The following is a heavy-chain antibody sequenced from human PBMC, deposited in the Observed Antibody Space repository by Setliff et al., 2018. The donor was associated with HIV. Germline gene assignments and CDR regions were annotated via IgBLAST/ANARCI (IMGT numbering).Heavy chain of an antibody. Sequence: ASVKVSCKASGYSFSRYGLSWVRQAPGQGLEWMGWLSGFNGNTKYAQSFQDRVAMTTETATSTAYMEMRSLRSDDTAVYFCARVPYRGAWFSGGHDAFDIWGQGTMVTVSS. V-gene: IGHV1-18*01. J-gene: IGHJ3*02. CDR2: LSGFNGNT. D-gene: IGHD6-19*01. CDR3: ARVPYRGAWFSGGHDAFDI. CDR1: GYSFSRYG.